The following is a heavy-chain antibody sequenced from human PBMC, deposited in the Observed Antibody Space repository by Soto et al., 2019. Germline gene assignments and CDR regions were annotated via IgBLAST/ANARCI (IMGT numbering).Heavy chain of an antibody. CDR3: AKDVLGVTNWFDP. J-gene: IGHJ5*02. V-gene: IGHV3-30*18. Sequence: QVQLVESGGGVVQPGRSLRLSCAASGFTFSSYGMHWVRQAPGKGLEWVAVISYDGSNKYYADSEKGRFTISRDNSKNTLYLQMNSLRAEDTAVYYCAKDVLGVTNWFDPWGQGTLVTVSS. CDR1: GFTFSSYG. D-gene: IGHD3-16*01. CDR2: ISYDGSNK.